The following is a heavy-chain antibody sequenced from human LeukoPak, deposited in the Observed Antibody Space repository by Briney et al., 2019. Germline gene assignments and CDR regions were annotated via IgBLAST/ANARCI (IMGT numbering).Heavy chain of an antibody. Sequence: SGGSLRLSCAASGFIVSSSYMSWVRQAPGKGLEWIGSIYYSGSTYYNPSLKSRVTISVDTSKNQFSLKLSSVTATDTAVYYCARGGYIYAQGWFDPWGQGTLVTVSS. J-gene: IGHJ5*02. V-gene: IGHV4-39*07. CDR1: GFIVSSSY. CDR3: ARGGYIYAQGWFDP. D-gene: IGHD5-18*01. CDR2: IYYSGST.